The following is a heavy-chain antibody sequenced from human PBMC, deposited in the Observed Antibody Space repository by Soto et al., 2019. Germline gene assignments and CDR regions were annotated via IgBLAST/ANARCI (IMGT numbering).Heavy chain of an antibody. V-gene: IGHV3-23*01. CDR3: AKRREGGYYIFDY. J-gene: IGHJ4*02. D-gene: IGHD3-10*01. Sequence: PGGSLRLSCAASGFTFSSFAMSWVRQAPGKGLEWVSSISGSGESTYYADSVKGRLSISRGNSKNTLYLQMNSLRAEDTAVYYCAKRREGGYYIFDYWGQGTPVTVSS. CDR2: ISGSGEST. CDR1: GFTFSSFA.